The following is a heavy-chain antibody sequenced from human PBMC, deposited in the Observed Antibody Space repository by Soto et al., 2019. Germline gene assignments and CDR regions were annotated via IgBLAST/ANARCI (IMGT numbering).Heavy chain of an antibody. CDR3: SRFAARPPFEY. CDR2: IYYSGTT. D-gene: IGHD6-6*01. CDR1: GGSINSSYY. Sequence: SETLSLTCIVSGGSINSSYYWGWIRQPPGKAPECIGSIYYSGTTYYNPSLKSRVTISVDSSRNQVSLKMTSVTAADTAVYYCSRFAARPPFEYWGQGLVVTAPQ. J-gene: IGHJ4*02. V-gene: IGHV4-39*01.